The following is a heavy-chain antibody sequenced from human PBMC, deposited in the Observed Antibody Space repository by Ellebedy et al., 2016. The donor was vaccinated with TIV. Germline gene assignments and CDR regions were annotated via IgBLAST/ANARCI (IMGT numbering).Heavy chain of an antibody. CDR3: ARGGAQWLADDSYYYYYMDV. V-gene: IGHV1-46*03. D-gene: IGHD6-19*01. CDR2: INPSGGST. J-gene: IGHJ6*03. CDR1: GGTFSSYA. Sequence: ASVKVSXXASGGTFSSYAISWVRQAPGQGLEWVGIINPSGGSTSYAQKFQGRVTMTRDTSTSTVYMELSSLRSEDTAVYYCARGGAQWLADDSYYYYYMDVWGKGTTVTVSS.